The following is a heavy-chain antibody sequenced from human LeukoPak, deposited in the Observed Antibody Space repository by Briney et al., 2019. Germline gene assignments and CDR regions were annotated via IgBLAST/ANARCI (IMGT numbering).Heavy chain of an antibody. CDR2: IGGSGSST. J-gene: IGHJ4*02. CDR3: AKGYYSGSGRYYFDF. CDR1: GFTFSNYW. Sequence: GGSLRLSCAASGFTFSNYWMNWVRQAPGRGLEWVSVIGGSGSSTNYADSVKGRFTISRDNSKNTLYLQMSSLRVEDTAVYYCAKGYYSGSGRYYFDFWGQGTLVTVSS. V-gene: IGHV3-23*01. D-gene: IGHD3-10*01.